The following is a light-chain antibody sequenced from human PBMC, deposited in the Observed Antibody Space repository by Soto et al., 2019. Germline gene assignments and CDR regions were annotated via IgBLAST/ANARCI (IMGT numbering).Light chain of an antibody. CDR1: QFVSTN. Sequence: EVVMTQSPATLYVSPGERATLSCRASQFVSTNLAWYQQKPGQAPRLLIYSASTRATGIPARFSGSGSGTEFTLTISSLQSEDSAVYYCQQFNNWPPLTFGGGTKVEIK. CDR2: SAS. J-gene: IGKJ4*01. CDR3: QQFNNWPPLT. V-gene: IGKV3-15*01.